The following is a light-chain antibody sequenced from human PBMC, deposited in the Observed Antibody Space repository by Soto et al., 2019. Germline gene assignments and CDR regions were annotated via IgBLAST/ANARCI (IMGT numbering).Light chain of an antibody. V-gene: IGKV1-5*03. CDR2: KAS. Sequence: DIQMTQSPSTLSASVGDRVTITCRASQSVTTWLAWYQQKPGKAPKLLIYKASSLESGFPSRFSGSGSGTEFTLTISSLQPDDFATYHCQQYNSYPLTFGPGTKVDVQ. CDR1: QSVTTW. J-gene: IGKJ3*01. CDR3: QQYNSYPLT.